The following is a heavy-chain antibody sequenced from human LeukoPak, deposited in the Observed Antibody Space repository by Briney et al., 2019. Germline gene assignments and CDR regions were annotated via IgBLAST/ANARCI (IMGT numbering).Heavy chain of an antibody. CDR2: IRSKAYGGTT. J-gene: IGHJ4*02. D-gene: IGHD5-12*01. Sequence: GGSLRLSCTASGFTFGDYAMIWVRQAPGKGLEWVCFIRSKAYGGTTEYAASVKGRFTISRDDSKSIAYLQMNSLKTEDTAVYYCTRNPLRGYSGYDYALDYWGQGTLVTVSS. V-gene: IGHV3-49*04. CDR1: GFTFGDYA. CDR3: TRNPLRGYSGYDYALDY.